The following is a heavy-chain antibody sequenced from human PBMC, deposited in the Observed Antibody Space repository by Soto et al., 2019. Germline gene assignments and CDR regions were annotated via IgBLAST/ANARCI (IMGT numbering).Heavy chain of an antibody. J-gene: IGHJ6*02. Sequence: GASVKVSCKASGGTFSSYAISWVRQAPGQGLEWMGGIIPIFGTANYAQKFQGRVTITADESTSTAYMELSSLRSEDTAVYYCASHLAVAAQRLYYYYYGMDVWGQGTTVTVSS. CDR1: GGTFSSYA. V-gene: IGHV1-69*13. D-gene: IGHD6-19*01. CDR2: IIPIFGTA. CDR3: ASHLAVAAQRLYYYYYGMDV.